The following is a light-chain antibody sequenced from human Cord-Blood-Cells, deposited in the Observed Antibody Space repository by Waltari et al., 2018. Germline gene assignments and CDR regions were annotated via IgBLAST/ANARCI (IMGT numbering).Light chain of an antibody. CDR1: QDISNY. CDR2: DAS. J-gene: IGKJ2*01. Sequence: DIQMTQSPSSLSASVGDRVTITCQASQDISNYLNWYQQKPGKAPKLLIYDASNLETGVPSRFSGSGSGTDFTFTISSLQPEDIATYYCQQYDNLLMYIFGQGTKLEIK. CDR3: QQYDNLLMYI. V-gene: IGKV1-33*01.